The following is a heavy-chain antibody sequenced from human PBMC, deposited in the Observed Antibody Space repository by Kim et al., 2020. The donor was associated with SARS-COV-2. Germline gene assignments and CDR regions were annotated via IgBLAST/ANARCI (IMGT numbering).Heavy chain of an antibody. CDR3: ARGEPPSGSASIGEENYYYYMDV. J-gene: IGHJ6*03. V-gene: IGHV4-59*01. CDR1: GGSISSYY. CDR2: IYYSGST. Sequence: SETLSLTCTVSGGSISSYYWSWIRQPPGKGLEWIGYIYYSGSTNYNPSLKSRVTISVDTSKNQFSLKLSSVTAADTAVYYCARGEPPSGSASIGEENYYYYMDVWGKGTTVTVSS. D-gene: IGHD3-10*01.